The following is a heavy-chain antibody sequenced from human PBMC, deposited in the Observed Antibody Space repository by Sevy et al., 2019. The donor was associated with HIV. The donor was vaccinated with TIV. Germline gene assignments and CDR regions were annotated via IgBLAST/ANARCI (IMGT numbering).Heavy chain of an antibody. V-gene: IGHV3-64*01. J-gene: IGHJ1*01. CDR2: ISSNGGST. CDR3: ATLHINCGGDCYSIGYFQH. Sequence: GGSLRLSCAASGFTFSSYAMHWVRQAPGKGLEYVSAISSNGGSTYYANSVKGRFTISRDNSKNTLYLQMGSLRAEDMAVYYCATLHINCGGDCYSIGYFQHWGQGTLVTVSS. CDR1: GFTFSSYA. D-gene: IGHD2-21*02.